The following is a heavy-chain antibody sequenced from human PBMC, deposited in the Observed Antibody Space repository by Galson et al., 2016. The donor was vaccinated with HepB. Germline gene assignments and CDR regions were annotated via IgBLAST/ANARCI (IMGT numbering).Heavy chain of an antibody. CDR2: IYYSGST. D-gene: IGHD1-26*01. Sequence: SETLSLTCTVSGGSISSSTYYWAWIRQPPGKGLEWIGSIYYSGSTSYYPSPKSRVTISVDTSKNKFSLNLSSVTAADTAVYYCARHSGVSSVSYQGIDYWGQGTLVTVSS. J-gene: IGHJ4*02. CDR1: GGSISSSTYY. CDR3: ARHSGVSSVSYQGIDY. V-gene: IGHV4-39*01.